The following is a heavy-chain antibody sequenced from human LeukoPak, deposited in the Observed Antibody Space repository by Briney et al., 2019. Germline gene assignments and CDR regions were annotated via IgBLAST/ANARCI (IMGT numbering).Heavy chain of an antibody. Sequence: PGGSLRLSCAASGFTFSSYEMNWVRQAPGKGLEGGSYISSSGSTIYYADSVKGRFTISRDNAKKSLYLQMNSLRAEDTAVYYCARDYDLDAFDIWGQGTMVTVSS. CDR1: GFTFSSYE. D-gene: IGHD3-16*01. V-gene: IGHV3-48*03. CDR2: ISSSGSTI. CDR3: ARDYDLDAFDI. J-gene: IGHJ3*02.